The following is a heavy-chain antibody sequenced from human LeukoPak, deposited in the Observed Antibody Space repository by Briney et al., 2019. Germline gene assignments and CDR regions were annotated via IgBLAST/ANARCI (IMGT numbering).Heavy chain of an antibody. Sequence: PGRSLRLSCAASGFTFSSYAMHWVRQAPGNGLEWVAVISYDGSNKYYADSVKGRFTISRDNSKNTLYLQMDSLRAEDTAVYYCAREKAVAGTSFDYWGQGTLVTVSS. CDR2: ISYDGSNK. D-gene: IGHD6-19*01. CDR3: AREKAVAGTSFDY. V-gene: IGHV3-30-3*01. CDR1: GFTFSSYA. J-gene: IGHJ4*02.